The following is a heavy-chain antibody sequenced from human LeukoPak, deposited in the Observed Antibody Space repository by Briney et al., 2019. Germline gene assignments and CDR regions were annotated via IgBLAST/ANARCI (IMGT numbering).Heavy chain of an antibody. CDR1: GGTCSSYA. CDR3: ATERVLEIPSDYGSGSYYDY. D-gene: IGHD3-10*01. CDR2: IIPIFGTA. Sequence: SVKVSCKASGGTCSSYAISWVRQAPGQGLEWMGRIIPIFGTANYAQKFQGRVTITADKSTSTAYMELSSLRSEDTAVYYCATERVLEIPSDYGSGSYYDYWGQGTLVTVSS. V-gene: IGHV1-69*06. J-gene: IGHJ4*02.